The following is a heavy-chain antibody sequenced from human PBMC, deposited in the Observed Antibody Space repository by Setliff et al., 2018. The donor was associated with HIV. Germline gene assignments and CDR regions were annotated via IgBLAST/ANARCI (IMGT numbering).Heavy chain of an antibody. D-gene: IGHD7-27*01. CDR3: AIDKSGPGDQVEY. Sequence: GESLRLSCEASGFSLINYGMSWVRQAPGRGLEWVSYIPISETDTYYADSVTGRFSMSRDSAKNSLYLQMNRLRVEDSAVYYCAIDKSGPGDQVEYWGQGTQVTVSS. J-gene: IGHJ4*02. V-gene: IGHV3-48*03. CDR2: IPISETDT. CDR1: GFSLINYG.